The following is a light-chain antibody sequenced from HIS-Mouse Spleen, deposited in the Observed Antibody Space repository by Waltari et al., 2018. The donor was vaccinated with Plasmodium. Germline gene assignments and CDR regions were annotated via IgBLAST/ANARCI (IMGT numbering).Light chain of an antibody. CDR3: QQYNSYWT. V-gene: IGKV1-5*03. CDR2: KAS. CDR1: QSISSW. Sequence: DIQMTQSPSTLSASVGDRVTITCRASQSISSWLAWYQQKPGKAPKSLIYKASSLESGVPSRFSGSGSGTEFSLPISSLQPDDFATYYCQQYNSYWTFGQGTKVEIK. J-gene: IGKJ1*01.